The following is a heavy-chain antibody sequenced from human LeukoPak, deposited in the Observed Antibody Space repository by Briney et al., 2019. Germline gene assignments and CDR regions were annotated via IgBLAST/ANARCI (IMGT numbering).Heavy chain of an antibody. D-gene: IGHD3-22*01. CDR2: IKQDGSDK. CDR3: ARHSNKYDFDSSGHYRSFDY. V-gene: IGHV3-7*01. J-gene: IGHJ4*02. CDR1: GFTFTFYW. Sequence: PGGSLRLSCAASGFTFTFYWMSWARQAPGKGLEWVANIKQDGSDKYYVGSVKGRFTISRDNSKNSLYLQMNSLRAEDTAFYFCARHSNKYDFDSSGHYRSFDYWGQGTLVSVSS.